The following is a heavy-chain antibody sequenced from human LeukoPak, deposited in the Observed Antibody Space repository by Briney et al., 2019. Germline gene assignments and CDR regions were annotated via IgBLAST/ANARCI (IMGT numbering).Heavy chain of an antibody. CDR1: SGSFSDYY. CDR2: ITHSGST. CDR3: ARGPRIVPADDGYYYMDV. D-gene: IGHD2-2*01. J-gene: IGHJ6*03. Sequence: SETLSLTCAVYSGSFSDYYWTWIRQPPGKGLEWIGEITHSGSTNYNPSLKSRVSISVDTSNNQFSLNLRYVTAADTAVYYCARGPRIVPADDGYYYMDVWGKGTTVTVSS. V-gene: IGHV4-34*01.